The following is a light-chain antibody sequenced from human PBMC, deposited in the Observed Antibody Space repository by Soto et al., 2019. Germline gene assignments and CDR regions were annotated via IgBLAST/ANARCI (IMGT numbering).Light chain of an antibody. CDR1: QSVSSN. CDR3: QQYNNWPST. CDR2: GAS. J-gene: IGKJ1*01. Sequence: EIVMTQSPATLSVSPGERATLSCRASQSVSSNLAWYQQKPGQAPRLLIYGASTRATGIPARFSGSGSGTQFTLNISSLQSEDFAVYYWQQYNNWPSTFGQGTKVEIK. V-gene: IGKV3-15*01.